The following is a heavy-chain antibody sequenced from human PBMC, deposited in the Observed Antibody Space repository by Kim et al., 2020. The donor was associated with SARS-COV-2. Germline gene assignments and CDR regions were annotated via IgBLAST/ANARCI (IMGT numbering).Heavy chain of an antibody. D-gene: IGHD3-9*01. Sequence: SETLSLTCAVSGGSISSGGYSWSWIRQPPGKGLEWIGYIYHSGSTYYNPSLKSRVTISVDRSKNQFSLKLSSVTAADTAVYYCASAATDDILFGFDPWGQGTLVTVSS. CDR1: GGSISSGGYS. V-gene: IGHV4-30-2*01. J-gene: IGHJ5*02. CDR2: IYHSGST. CDR3: ASAATDDILFGFDP.